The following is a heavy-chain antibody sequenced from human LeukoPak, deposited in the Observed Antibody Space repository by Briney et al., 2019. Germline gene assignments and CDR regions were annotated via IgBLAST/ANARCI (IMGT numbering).Heavy chain of an antibody. V-gene: IGHV4-59*08. J-gene: IGHJ4*02. CDR2: IYYSGST. D-gene: IGHD2-21*01. Sequence: SETLSLTCTVSGASISSYYRSWIRQPPGKGLEWIGYIYYSGSTNYNPSLKSRVTISVDTSKNQFSLKLSSVTAADTAVYYCARPPLLDYWGQGTLVTVSS. CDR1: GASISSYY. CDR3: ARPPLLDY.